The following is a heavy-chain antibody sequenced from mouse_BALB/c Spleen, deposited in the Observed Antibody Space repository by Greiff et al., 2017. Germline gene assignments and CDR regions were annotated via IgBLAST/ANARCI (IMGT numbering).Heavy chain of an antibody. V-gene: IGHV5-6*01. CDR2: ISSGGSYT. J-gene: IGHJ4*01. CDR3: ARHGSSGYGYAMDY. CDR1: GFTFSSYG. D-gene: IGHD3-1*01. Sequence: EVHLVESGGGLVQPGGSLKLSCAASGFTFSSYGMSWVRQTPDKRLEWVATISSGGSYTYYPDSVKGRFTISRDNAKNTLYLQMSSLKSEDTAMYYCARHGSSGYGYAMDYWGQGTSVTVSS.